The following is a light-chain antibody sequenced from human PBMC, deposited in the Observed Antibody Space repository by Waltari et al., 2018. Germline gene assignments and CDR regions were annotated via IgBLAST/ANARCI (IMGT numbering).Light chain of an antibody. CDR1: QSIGRW. J-gene: IGKJ1*01. V-gene: IGKV1-5*03. CDR3: QQYDNEWS. Sequence: DIQMTQSPSTLSASVGDSVNITCRASQSIGRWLAWYQQKPGKAPKVLIYEVSSLQSGAPSRFSGSGSGTEFTLTISSLQPDDFATYYCQQYDNEWSFGQGTKVDIK. CDR2: EVS.